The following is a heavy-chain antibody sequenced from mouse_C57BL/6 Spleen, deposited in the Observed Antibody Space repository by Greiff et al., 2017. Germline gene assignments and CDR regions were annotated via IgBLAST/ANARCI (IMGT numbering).Heavy chain of an antibody. V-gene: IGHV6-3*01. CDR3: TVLLRSRDY. CDR1: GFTFSNYW. Sequence: EVKLVESGGGLVQPGGSMKLSCVASGFTFSNYWMNWVSQSPEKGLEWVAQIRSKSDNYATYYAESVKGRFTISRDDSKSSVYLQMNNLRAEDTGVYYCTVLLRSRDYWGQGTTLTVSS. J-gene: IGHJ2*01. D-gene: IGHD1-1*01. CDR2: IRSKSDNYAT.